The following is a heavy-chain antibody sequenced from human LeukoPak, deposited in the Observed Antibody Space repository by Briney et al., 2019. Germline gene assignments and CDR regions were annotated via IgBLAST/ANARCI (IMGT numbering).Heavy chain of an antibody. D-gene: IGHD2-15*01. J-gene: IGHJ4*02. Sequence: GGSLRLSCAASGFTFSSYGMHWVRQAPGKGLEWVAFIRYDGSNKYYADSVKGRFTISRDNSKNTLYLQMNSLRAEDTAVYYCAKDPYCSGGSCYRGDFDYWGQGTLVTVSS. CDR1: GFTFSSYG. V-gene: IGHV3-30*02. CDR2: IRYDGSNK. CDR3: AKDPYCSGGSCYRGDFDY.